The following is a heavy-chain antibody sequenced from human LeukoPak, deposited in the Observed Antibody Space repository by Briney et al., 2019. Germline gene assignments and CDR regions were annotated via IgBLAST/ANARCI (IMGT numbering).Heavy chain of an antibody. Sequence: GGSLRLSCAASGFTFNSYAMNWVRQAPGKGLEWVSCISASGTSTYYADSVKGLFTISRDNSKNTLYLQMNSLRAEDTAVYYCGKDYWSYSGMDVWGQGTTVTVSS. CDR2: ISASGTST. J-gene: IGHJ6*02. CDR3: GKDYWSYSGMDV. V-gene: IGHV3-23*01. CDR1: GFTFNSYA. D-gene: IGHD1-1*01.